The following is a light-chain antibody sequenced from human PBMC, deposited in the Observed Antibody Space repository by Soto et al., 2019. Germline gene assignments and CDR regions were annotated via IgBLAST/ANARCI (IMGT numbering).Light chain of an antibody. J-gene: IGKJ5*01. V-gene: IGKV3-11*01. CDR1: QNVEGY. CDR2: DAS. CDR3: QQRKNWPPIT. Sequence: ETVLTQSPATLSLSPGERATLSCRASQNVEGYLAWYQQKPGQAPRLLIYDASNRATGIPARFSGSGSGTDFTLTISSLEPEDFAVSYCQQRKNWPPITFGQGTRLEIK.